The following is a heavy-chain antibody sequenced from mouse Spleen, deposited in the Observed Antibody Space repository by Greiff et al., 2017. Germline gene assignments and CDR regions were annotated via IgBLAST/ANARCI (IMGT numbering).Heavy chain of an antibody. J-gene: IGHJ4*01. CDR3: ARHGVTTVVDYYAMDY. D-gene: IGHD1-1*01. V-gene: IGHV5-9-3*01. CDR1: GFTFSSYA. Sequence: EVQGVESGGGLVKPGGSLKLSCAASGFTFSSYAMSWVRQTPEKRLEWVATISSGGSYTYYPDSVKGRFTISRDNAKNTLYLQMSSLRSEDTAMYYCARHGVTTVVDYYAMDYWGQGTSVTVSS. CDR2: ISSGGSYT.